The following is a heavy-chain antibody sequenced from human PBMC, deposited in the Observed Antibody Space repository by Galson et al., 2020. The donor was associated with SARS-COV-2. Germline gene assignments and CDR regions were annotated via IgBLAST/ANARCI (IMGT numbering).Heavy chain of an antibody. CDR1: GDSISSSSSF. V-gene: IGHV4-39*07. D-gene: IGHD3-22*01. CDR3: ARGPAYYYDSSGHYTRPSVHLQH. Sequence: SATLSLTCTVSGDSISSSSSFWGWIRQPPGKGLEWIGGFYYGGNTYYNPSLKSRVTISVDTSKNQFSLKLTSVTAADTAVYYCARGPAYYYDSSGHYTRPSVHLQHWGQGTLVTVSS. CDR2: FYYGGNT. J-gene: IGHJ1*01.